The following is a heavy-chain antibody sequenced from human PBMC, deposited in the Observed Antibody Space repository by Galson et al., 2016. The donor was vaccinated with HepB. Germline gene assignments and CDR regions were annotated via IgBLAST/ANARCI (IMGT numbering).Heavy chain of an antibody. D-gene: IGHD5-24*01. Sequence: PALVKPTQTLTLTCTFSGFSLTTSGVGVGWIRQPPGKALEWLAIIYWDGDKRYTPSLRNRLTISKDTSKNQVVLTVANVDPVDTATYYCAHRRFRREGTVADYWGQGTLVTVSS. CDR1: GFSLTTSGVG. J-gene: IGHJ4*02. V-gene: IGHV2-5*02. CDR2: IYWDGDK. CDR3: AHRRFRREGTVADY.